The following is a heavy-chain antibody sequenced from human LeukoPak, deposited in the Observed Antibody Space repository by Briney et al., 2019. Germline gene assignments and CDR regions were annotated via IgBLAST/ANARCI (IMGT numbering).Heavy chain of an antibody. CDR2: ISWDGGST. D-gene: IGHD3-3*01. V-gene: IGHV3-43D*04. Sequence: PGGSLRLSCAASGFTFDDYAMHCVRQAPGEGREWVSLISWDGGSTYYADSVKGRFTICRDNSKNSLYLQMNSLRDEDTALYYCAKDFSYYDFWSAYLGYWGQGTLVTVSS. CDR1: GFTFDDYA. CDR3: AKDFSYYDFWSAYLGY. J-gene: IGHJ4*02.